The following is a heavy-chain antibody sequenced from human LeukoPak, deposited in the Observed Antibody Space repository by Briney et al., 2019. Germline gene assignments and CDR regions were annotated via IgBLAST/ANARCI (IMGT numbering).Heavy chain of an antibody. V-gene: IGHV1-18*01. CDR2: ISAYNGNT. Sequence: ASVKVSCKASGYTFTSYGISWVRQAPGQGLEWMGWISAYNGNTNYAQELQGRVTMTTDTSTSTAYMELRSLRSDDTAVYYCATWGLGGSPAFVDYWGQGTLVTVSS. J-gene: IGHJ4*02. CDR1: GYTFTSYG. D-gene: IGHD1-26*01. CDR3: ATWGLGGSPAFVDY.